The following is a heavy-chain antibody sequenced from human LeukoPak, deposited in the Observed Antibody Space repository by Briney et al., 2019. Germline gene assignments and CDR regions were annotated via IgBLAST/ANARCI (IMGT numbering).Heavy chain of an antibody. D-gene: IGHD2-2*01. Sequence: SETLSLTCTVSGGSISSYYWSWIRQPPGKGLEWIGYIYHSGSTYYNPSLKSRVTISVDRSKNQFSLKLSSVTAADTAVYYCARRGVPAAIQGLGDWFDPWGQGTLVTVSS. CDR3: ARRGVPAAIQGLGDWFDP. CDR2: IYHSGST. V-gene: IGHV4-59*12. CDR1: GGSISSYY. J-gene: IGHJ5*02.